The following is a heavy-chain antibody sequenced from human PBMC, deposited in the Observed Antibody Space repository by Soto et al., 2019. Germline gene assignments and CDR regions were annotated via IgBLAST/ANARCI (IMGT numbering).Heavy chain of an antibody. CDR3: AKGLGAVAGDYYGMDV. CDR2: ISGSGGST. Sequence: PGGSLRLSCAASGFTFSSYAMSWVRQAPGKGLEWVSAISGSGGSTYYADSVKGRFTISRDNSKNTLYLQMNSLRAEDTAVYYCAKGLGAVAGDYYGMDVWGQGTTVTVSS. V-gene: IGHV3-23*01. J-gene: IGHJ6*02. CDR1: GFTFSSYA. D-gene: IGHD6-19*01.